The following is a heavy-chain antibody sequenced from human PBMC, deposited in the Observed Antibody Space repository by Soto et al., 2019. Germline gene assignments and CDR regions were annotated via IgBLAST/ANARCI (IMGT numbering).Heavy chain of an antibody. CDR3: ARDISWAIQLWLETLLDY. CDR2: ISAYNGNT. V-gene: IGHV1-18*01. J-gene: IGHJ4*02. CDR1: GYTFTSYG. D-gene: IGHD5-18*01. Sequence: ASVKVSCKASGYTFTSYGISWVRQAPGQGLEWMGWISAYNGNTDYAQKLQGRVTMTTDTSTSTAYMELRGMRSDAPAVDYCARDISWAIQLWLETLLDYWGQGTLVTVSS.